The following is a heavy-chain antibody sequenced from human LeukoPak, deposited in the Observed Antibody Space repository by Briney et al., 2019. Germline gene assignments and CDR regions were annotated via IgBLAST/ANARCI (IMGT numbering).Heavy chain of an antibody. CDR1: GRTFKTYS. J-gene: IGHJ6*02. CDR3: TRFDVIDV. Sequence: GSLRLSCTASGRTFKTYSLNWVRQAPGKGLEWVSSITNSGSDMSYADSVQGRFSISRDNARNLLFLQMRSLRVEDTAVYYCTRFDVIDVWGQGTTVIVSS. D-gene: IGHD2-21*01. V-gene: IGHV3-21*01. CDR2: ITNSGSDM.